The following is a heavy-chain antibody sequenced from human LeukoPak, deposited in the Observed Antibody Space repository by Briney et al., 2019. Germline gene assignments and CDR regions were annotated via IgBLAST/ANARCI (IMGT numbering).Heavy chain of an antibody. J-gene: IGHJ5*02. CDR1: GGSVSSYY. CDR2: IYYIGTT. V-gene: IGHV4-59*02. CDR3: ARGKLLAAAVSRWFDP. D-gene: IGHD1-7*01. Sequence: SETLSLTCTVSGGSVSSYYWSWIRQPPGKGLEWIGYIYYIGTTKYNPSLKSRVTMSVDTSKNQFSLRLSSVTAADTAVYYCARGKLLAAAVSRWFDPWGQGIPVTVSS.